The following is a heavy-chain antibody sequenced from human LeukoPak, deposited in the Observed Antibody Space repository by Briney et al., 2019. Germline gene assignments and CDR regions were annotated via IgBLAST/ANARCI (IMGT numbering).Heavy chain of an antibody. CDR3: AKEGPEYYDILTGYYIDY. CDR1: GFTFSSYA. Sequence: PGGSLRLSCAASGFTFSSYAMSWVRQAPGKGLEWVSAISGSGGSTYYADSVKGRFTISRDNSKNTLYLQMNSLRAEDTAVYYCAKEGPEYYDILTGYYIDYWGQGTLVTVS. V-gene: IGHV3-23*01. CDR2: ISGSGGST. D-gene: IGHD3-9*01. J-gene: IGHJ4*02.